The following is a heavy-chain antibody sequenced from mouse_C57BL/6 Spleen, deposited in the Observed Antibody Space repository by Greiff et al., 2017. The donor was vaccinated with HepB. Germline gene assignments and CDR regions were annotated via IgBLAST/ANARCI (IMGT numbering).Heavy chain of an antibody. CDR1: GFNIKDDY. CDR3: TIYDGYSYAMYY. Sequence: EVQLQQSGAELVRPGASVKLSCTASGFNIKDDYMHWVKQRPEQGLEWIGWIDPENGDTEYASKFQGKATITADTSSNTAYLQLSSLTSEDTAVYYCTIYDGYSYAMYYWGQGTSVTVSS. CDR2: IDPENGDT. D-gene: IGHD2-3*01. V-gene: IGHV14-4*01. J-gene: IGHJ4*01.